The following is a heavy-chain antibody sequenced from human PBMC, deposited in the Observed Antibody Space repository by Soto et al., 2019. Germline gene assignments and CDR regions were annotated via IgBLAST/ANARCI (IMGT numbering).Heavy chain of an antibody. D-gene: IGHD3-10*01. CDR1: GDTFIYFW. V-gene: IGHV5-51*01. Sequence: PGGSLKISCRASGDTFIYFWVAWGRQVPWKGLEWMGVIYPGASDIRYSPSFEGHVTISADKSTNTAYLQWSSLEAADTAIYYCARQGTSRGSDYAAFDLWGPGTLVTVSS. CDR3: ARQGTSRGSDYAAFDL. CDR2: IYPGASDI. J-gene: IGHJ4*02.